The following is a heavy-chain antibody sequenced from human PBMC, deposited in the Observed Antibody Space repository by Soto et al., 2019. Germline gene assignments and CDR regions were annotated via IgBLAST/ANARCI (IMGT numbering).Heavy chain of an antibody. CDR1: GFTFSSYA. CDR2: ISYDGSNK. V-gene: IGHV3-30-3*01. D-gene: IGHD3-3*01. CDR3: ARDEIRFSWAYGMDV. J-gene: IGHJ6*02. Sequence: QVQLVESGGGVVQPGRSLRLSCAASGFTFSSYAMHWVRQAPGKGLEWVAVISYDGSNKYYADFVKGRFTISRDNFKNSLYLQMHSLRAEDTAVYYCARDEIRFSWAYGMDVWGQGTTVTVSS.